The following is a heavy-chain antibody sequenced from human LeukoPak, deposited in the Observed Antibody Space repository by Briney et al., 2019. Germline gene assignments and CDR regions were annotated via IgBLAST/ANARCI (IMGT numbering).Heavy chain of an antibody. V-gene: IGHV4-39*01. CDR3: ARHEYAAAVDY. Sequence: SETLSLTCTVSGGSISSSSYYRGWIRQPPGKGLEWIGSIYYSGSTYYNPSLKSRVTISVDTSKNQFSLKLSSVTAADTAVYYCARHEYAAAVDYWGQGTLVTVSS. D-gene: IGHD2-2*01. CDR1: GGSISSSSYY. CDR2: IYYSGST. J-gene: IGHJ4*02.